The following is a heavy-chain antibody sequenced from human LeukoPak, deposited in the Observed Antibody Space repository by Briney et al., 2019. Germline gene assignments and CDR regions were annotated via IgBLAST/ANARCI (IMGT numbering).Heavy chain of an antibody. Sequence: PGGSLRLSCAGSGFTFSSYAMNWVRQAPGKGLDWVSVISGSGDTTFYADSVKGRFTISKGNSKNTLYLQMNNLRAEDTAVYYCSKDGGSADYGGNAANVYWGQGTLVTVSS. J-gene: IGHJ4*02. D-gene: IGHD4-23*01. CDR1: GFTFSSYA. CDR2: ISGSGDTT. V-gene: IGHV3-23*01. CDR3: SKDGGSADYGGNAANVY.